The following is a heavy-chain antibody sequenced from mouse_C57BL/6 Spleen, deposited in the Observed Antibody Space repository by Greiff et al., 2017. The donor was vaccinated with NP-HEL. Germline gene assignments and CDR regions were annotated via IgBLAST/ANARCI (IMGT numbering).Heavy chain of an antibody. V-gene: IGHV1-76*01. Sequence: QVQLQQSGAELVRPGASVKLSCKASGYTFTDYYINWVKQRPGQGLEWIARIYPGSGNTYYNEKFKGKATLTAEKSSSTAYMQLSSLTSEDSAVYFGAREGGVYAMDYWVKEPQSPSPQ. CDR2: IYPGSGNT. J-gene: IGHJ4*01. CDR3: AREGGVYAMDY. CDR1: GYTFTDYY.